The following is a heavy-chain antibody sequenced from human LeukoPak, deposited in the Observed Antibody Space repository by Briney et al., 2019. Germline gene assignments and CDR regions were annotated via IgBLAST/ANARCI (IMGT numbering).Heavy chain of an antibody. CDR2: ISGSGGST. D-gene: IGHD3-10*02. Sequence: GGSLRLSCAASGFTFSSYAMSWVRQAPGKGLEWVSAISGSGGSTYYADSVKGRFTISRDNAKNSLYLQMNSLRAEDTAVYYCVELGITMIGGVWGKGTTVTISS. CDR1: GFTFSSYA. J-gene: IGHJ6*04. CDR3: VELGITMIGGV. V-gene: IGHV3-23*01.